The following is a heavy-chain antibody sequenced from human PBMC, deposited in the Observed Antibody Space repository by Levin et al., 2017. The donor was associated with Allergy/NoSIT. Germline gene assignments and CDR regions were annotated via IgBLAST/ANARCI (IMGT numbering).Heavy chain of an antibody. CDR1: GFTFSLFP. J-gene: IGHJ4*02. CDR2: ISHDGSSK. V-gene: IGHV3-30-3*01. Sequence: PGGSLRLSCAASGFTFSLFPMHWVRQAPGKGLEWVAVISHDGSSKNYADSVKGRFTISRDNSKNTVSLQMNSLSAEDTAVYYCARGGNWNYFDYWSQGTVVTVSS. D-gene: IGHD1-1*01. CDR3: ARGGNWNYFDY.